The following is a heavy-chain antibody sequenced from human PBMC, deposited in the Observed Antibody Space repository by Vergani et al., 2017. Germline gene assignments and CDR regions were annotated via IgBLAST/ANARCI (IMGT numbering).Heavy chain of an antibody. V-gene: IGHV1-69-2*01. CDR3: ATPHTVTTGGMEV. CDR2: VDPEDGET. J-gene: IGHJ6*02. Sequence: EVQLVQSGAEVKKPGATMKISCKVSGYTFTDHYMHWVKQAPGKGREWMGLVDPEDGETIYAEKFKGRVTIAADTSTDTAHLELSSLRSEDTAVYYCATPHTVTTGGMEVWGQRTTVIVSS. CDR1: GYTFTDHY. D-gene: IGHD4-17*01.